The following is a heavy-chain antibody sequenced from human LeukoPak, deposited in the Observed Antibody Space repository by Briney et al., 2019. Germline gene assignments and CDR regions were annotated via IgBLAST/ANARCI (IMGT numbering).Heavy chain of an antibody. Sequence: PAASVKVSCKASGYTFTSYDINWVRQPTGQGLEWTGWMNPNSGNTGYAQKFQGRVTMTRNTSISTAYMELRSLRSEDTAVYYCARGQDTGWYSVDYWGQGTLVTVSS. CDR3: ARGQDTGWYSVDY. D-gene: IGHD6-19*01. V-gene: IGHV1-8*01. CDR2: MNPNSGNT. J-gene: IGHJ4*02. CDR1: GYTFTSYD.